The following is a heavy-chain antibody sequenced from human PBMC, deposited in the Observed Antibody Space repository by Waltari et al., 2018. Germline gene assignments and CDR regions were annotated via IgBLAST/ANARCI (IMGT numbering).Heavy chain of an antibody. J-gene: IGHJ6*02. CDR3: ARGTGGSSTYYFAGMDV. CDR2: INHSGSA. Sequence: VQLVESGGGLIQPGGSLRLSCAASGFTVSSNYMTWVRQDPGKGLEWIGEINHSGSAIYNPSLKSRVTISLDTSKRQVSLRLSSVTAADTAVYFCARGTGGSSTYYFAGMDVWGQGTTVTVSS. CDR1: GFTVSSNY. V-gene: IGHV4-34*01. D-gene: IGHD3-22*01.